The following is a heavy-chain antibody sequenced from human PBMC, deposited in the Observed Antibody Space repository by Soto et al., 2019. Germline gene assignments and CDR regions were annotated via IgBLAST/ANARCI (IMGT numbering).Heavy chain of an antibody. Sequence: SETLSLTCTVSGGSISSSSYYWSWIRQHPGEGLEWLGYFYYSGSTYYNPSLKSRVTISVDTSKNQFSLKLSSVTAADTAVYYCARSGIDCSGGSCYKHYHYYGMDVWGQGTTVTVSS. V-gene: IGHV4-31*03. J-gene: IGHJ6*02. CDR2: FYYSGST. D-gene: IGHD2-15*01. CDR3: ARSGIDCSGGSCYKHYHYYGMDV. CDR1: GGSISSSSYY.